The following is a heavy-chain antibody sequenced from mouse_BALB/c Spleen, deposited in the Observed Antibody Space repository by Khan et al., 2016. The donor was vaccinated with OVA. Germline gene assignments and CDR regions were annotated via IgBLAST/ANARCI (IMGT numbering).Heavy chain of an antibody. D-gene: IGHD2-13*01. V-gene: IGHV1S132*01. CDR3: ETKGDLYYFDQ. CDR1: GYIFTSYW. Sequence: QVRLQQSGAELVRPGASVKLSCKTSGYIFTSYWIHWVKQRSGQGLEWIARIYPGTDNTYYNEKFKDKATLTADKSSSTAYMQLSSLKSEDSAVYFGETKGDLYYFDQWGQGTTLTVSS. CDR2: IYPGTDNT. J-gene: IGHJ2*01.